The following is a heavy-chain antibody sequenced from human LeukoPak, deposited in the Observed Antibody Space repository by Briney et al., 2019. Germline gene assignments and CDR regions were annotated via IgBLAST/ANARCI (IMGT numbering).Heavy chain of an antibody. J-gene: IGHJ4*02. CDR2: VNSDGSWT. CDR3: ARDRLVGYFDY. CDR1: GNYW. Sequence: GSLRLSCAASGNYWMHWVRQAPGKGLVWVSHVNSDGSWTSHADSVKGRFTISKDNAKNTVCLQMNNLRAEDTAVYYCARDRLVGYFDYWGQGTLVTVSS. V-gene: IGHV3-74*01.